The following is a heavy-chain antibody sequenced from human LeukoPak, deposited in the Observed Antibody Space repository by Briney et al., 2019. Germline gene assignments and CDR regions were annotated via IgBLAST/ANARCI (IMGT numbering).Heavy chain of an antibody. Sequence: PGGSLRLSCAASGFTFSSYSMNWVRQAPGKGLEWVSSISSSSSYIYYADSVKGRFTISRDNSKNTLYLQMNSLRAEDAAVYYCAKDFGGLAVAGSGFDYWGQGTLVTVSS. J-gene: IGHJ4*02. D-gene: IGHD6-19*01. CDR3: AKDFGGLAVAGSGFDY. V-gene: IGHV3-21*04. CDR2: ISSSSSYI. CDR1: GFTFSSYS.